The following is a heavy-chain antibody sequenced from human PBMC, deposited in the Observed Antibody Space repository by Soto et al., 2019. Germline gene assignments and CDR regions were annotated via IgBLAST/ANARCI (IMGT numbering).Heavy chain of an antibody. CDR1: GFTFNNYD. J-gene: IGHJ4*02. D-gene: IGHD1-7*01. CDR3: VRRVSGNYDY. CDR2: ISSNGGTT. V-gene: IGHV3-64*01. Sequence: EVQLAESGGNMVQPGGSLRLSCVASGFTFNNYDMHWVRQAPGKGLEYVSSISSNGGTTYYGHSVKGRFTISRDNSKNTLYLQMGSLRPEDMAVYYCVRRVSGNYDYWGQGTLVTVSS.